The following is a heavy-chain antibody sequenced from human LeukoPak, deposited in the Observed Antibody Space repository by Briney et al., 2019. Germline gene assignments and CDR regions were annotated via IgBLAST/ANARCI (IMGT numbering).Heavy chain of an antibody. J-gene: IGHJ4*02. CDR1: GGSISSGDYY. D-gene: IGHD3-10*01. V-gene: IGHV4-30-4*01. CDR2: IYYSGST. Sequence: SETLSLTCTVSGGSISSGDYYWSWIRQPPGKGLEWIGYIYYSGSTYYNPSLKSRVTISVDTSKNQFSLKLSSVTAADTAVYYCASYYYGSGSYRSIFDYWGQGTLVTVSS. CDR3: ASYYYGSGSYRSIFDY.